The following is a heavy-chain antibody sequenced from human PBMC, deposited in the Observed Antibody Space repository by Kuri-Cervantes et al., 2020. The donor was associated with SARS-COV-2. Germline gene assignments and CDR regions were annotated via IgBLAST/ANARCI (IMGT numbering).Heavy chain of an antibody. Sequence: GESLKISCAASGFTFSSFALSWVRQAPGKGLEWVSSISGSGATTFFADSVKGRFTISRDNSKNTLYLQMNSLRAEDTAVYYCAKVSNTEDGNPTSGYIDYWGQGTMVTVSS. V-gene: IGHV3-23*01. CDR1: GFTFSSFA. D-gene: IGHD2/OR15-2a*01. CDR3: AKVSNTEDGNPTSGYIDY. CDR2: ISGSGATT. J-gene: IGHJ4*02.